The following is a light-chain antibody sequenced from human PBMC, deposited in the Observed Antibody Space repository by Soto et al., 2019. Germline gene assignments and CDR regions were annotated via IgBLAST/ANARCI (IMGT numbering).Light chain of an antibody. Sequence: QSALTQPPSASGSPGRSVAISCTGTSSDVGGYNYVSWYQQHPGKAPKLMIYEVNKRPSGVPDRFSGSKSGNTASLTVSGLQAEDEADYYSSSYAGSSNVFGTGTKVTVL. CDR2: EVN. CDR1: SSDVGGYNY. J-gene: IGLJ1*01. CDR3: SSYAGSSNV. V-gene: IGLV2-8*01.